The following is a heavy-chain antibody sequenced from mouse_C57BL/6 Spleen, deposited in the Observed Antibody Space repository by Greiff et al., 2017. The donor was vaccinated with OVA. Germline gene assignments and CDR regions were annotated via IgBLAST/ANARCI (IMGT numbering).Heavy chain of an antibody. D-gene: IGHD1-1*01. V-gene: IGHV1-26*01. CDR1: GYTFTDYY. Sequence: EVQLQQSGPELVKPGASVKISCKASGYTFTDYYMNWVKQSHGKSLEWIGDINPNNGGTSYNQKFKGKATLTVDKSSRTAYMELRSLTSEDSAVYYCARYYYGSSYESYFDYWGQGTTLTVSS. CDR2: INPNNGGT. J-gene: IGHJ2*01. CDR3: ARYYYGSSYESYFDY.